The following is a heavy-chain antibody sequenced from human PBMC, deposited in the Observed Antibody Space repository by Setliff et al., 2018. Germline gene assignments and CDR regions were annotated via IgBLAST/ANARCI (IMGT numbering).Heavy chain of an antibody. CDR2: TIPIFGTT. CDR1: GATFSSYG. J-gene: IGHJ6*03. CDR3: ARERGDIVSTTSYYYYMDV. V-gene: IGHV1-69*05. D-gene: IGHD5-12*01. Sequence: SVKVSCKASGATFSSYGISWVRQAPGQGLEWMAGTIPIFGTTEYAQKFQGRLTIITDESTSTAYMEMSSLRSEDTAVYYCARERGDIVSTTSYYYYMDVWGKGTTVTVSS.